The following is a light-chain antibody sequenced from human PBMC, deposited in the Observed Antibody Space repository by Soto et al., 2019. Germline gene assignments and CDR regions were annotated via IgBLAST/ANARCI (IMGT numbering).Light chain of an antibody. CDR3: QQYHNLWT. J-gene: IGKJ1*01. Sequence: EIVMTQSAATLSVSPGERGNLXCTASHYIYSNVAWFQQMSGQAQRPLIYRASTRDTGTTARFSGSGYGKEFNITITSLQSEDFALYDCQQYHNLWTFGQGTKVDIK. CDR2: RAS. V-gene: IGKV3-15*01. CDR1: HYIYSN.